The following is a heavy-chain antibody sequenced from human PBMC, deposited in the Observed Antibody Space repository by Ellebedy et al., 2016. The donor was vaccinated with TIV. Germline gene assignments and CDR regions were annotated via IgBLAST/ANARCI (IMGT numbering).Heavy chain of an antibody. V-gene: IGHV3-7*03. D-gene: IGHD6-13*01. Sequence: PGGSLRLSCVDSGYMFRHNWMAWVRQAPGKGLEWVANIERDGSVTNYVDSVRGRFTISRDNARSSLFLYMNSLRVEDTALYYCVTEAWYRFDYWGQGTLVTVSS. CDR2: IERDGSVT. J-gene: IGHJ4*02. CDR3: VTEAWYRFDY. CDR1: GYMFRHNW.